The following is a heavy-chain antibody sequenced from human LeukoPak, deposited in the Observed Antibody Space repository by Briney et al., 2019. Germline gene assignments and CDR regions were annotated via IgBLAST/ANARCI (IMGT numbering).Heavy chain of an antibody. D-gene: IGHD2-2*01. J-gene: IGHJ4*02. CDR3: ATPRYCSSTSCYAGGYYFDY. CDR2: IIPIFGTA. Sequence: GASVKVSCKASGGTFSSYAISWVRQAPGQGLEWMGGIIPIFGTANYAQKFQGRVTITADESTSTAYMELSSLRSEDTAVYYCATPRYCSSTSCYAGGYYFDYWGQGTLVTVSS. V-gene: IGHV1-69*13. CDR1: GGTFSSYA.